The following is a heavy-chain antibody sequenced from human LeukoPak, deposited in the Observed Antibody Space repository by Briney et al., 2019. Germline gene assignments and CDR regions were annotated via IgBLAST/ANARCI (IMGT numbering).Heavy chain of an antibody. CDR2: IYTSGRT. CDR3: ARDKSYCTSISCYYNWFDP. V-gene: IGHV4-61*02. CDR1: GDSISSGSYY. D-gene: IGHD2-2*01. J-gene: IGHJ5*02. Sequence: SETLSLTCAVSGDSISSGSYYWSWIRQPAGKGLEWTGRIYTSGRTNYNPSLKSRVTISVDTSKNQFSLKLSSVTAADAAVYYCARDKSYCTSISCYYNWFDPWGQGTRVTVSS.